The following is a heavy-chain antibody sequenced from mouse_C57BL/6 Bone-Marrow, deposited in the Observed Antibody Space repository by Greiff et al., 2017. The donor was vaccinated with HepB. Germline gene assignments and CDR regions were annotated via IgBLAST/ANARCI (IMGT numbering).Heavy chain of an antibody. D-gene: IGHD1-1*01. CDR3: ARRGSSPYYAMDY. CDR2: INPGSGGT. Sequence: VQLVESGAELVRPGTSVKVSCKASGYAFTNYLIEWVKQRPGQGLEWIGVINPGSGGTNYNEKFKGKATLTADKSSSTAYMQLSSLTSEDSAVYFCARRGSSPYYAMDYWGQGTSVTVSS. CDR1: GYAFTNYL. V-gene: IGHV1-54*01. J-gene: IGHJ4*01.